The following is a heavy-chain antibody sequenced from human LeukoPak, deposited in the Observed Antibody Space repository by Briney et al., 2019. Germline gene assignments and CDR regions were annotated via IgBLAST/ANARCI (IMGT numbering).Heavy chain of an antibody. J-gene: IGHJ4*02. D-gene: IGHD6-13*01. V-gene: IGHV3-23*01. CDR1: GFTFSSFA. CDR2: TSGGGGST. CDR3: AKSYQGSRYCLDY. Sequence: GGSLRLSCAASGFTFSSFAMSWVRQAPGKGLQWVSATSGGGGSTYYADSVKGRFTISRDNSKNTLYLQMNSLRAEDTAIYYCAKSYQGSRYCLDYSGPGALVTVSS.